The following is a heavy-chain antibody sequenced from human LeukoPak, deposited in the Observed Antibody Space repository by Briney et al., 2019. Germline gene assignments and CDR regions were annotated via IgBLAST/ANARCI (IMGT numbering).Heavy chain of an antibody. CDR3: ARVGYYDSSGYCEYFQH. CDR2: INPSGGST. CDR1: GYTFTSYY. J-gene: IGHJ1*01. V-gene: IGHV1-46*01. Sequence: ASVKVSCKASGYTFTSYYMHWERQAPGQGLEWMGIINPSGGSTSYAQKFQGRVTMTRDTSTSTVYMELSSLRSEDTAVYCCARVGYYDSSGYCEYFQHWGQGTLVTVSS. D-gene: IGHD3-22*01.